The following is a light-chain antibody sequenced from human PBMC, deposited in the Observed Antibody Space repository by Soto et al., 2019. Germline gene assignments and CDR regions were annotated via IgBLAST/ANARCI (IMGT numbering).Light chain of an antibody. CDR3: QQYNNWPRT. CDR2: GAS. Sequence: EIVVTQSPANLSVSRGVRDTLSCRASQSVSSNLAWYQQKPGQAPRLLIYGASTRATGIPARFSGSGSGTEFTLTISSLQSEDFAVYYCQQYNNWPRTLGQGTKVDSK. CDR1: QSVSSN. J-gene: IGKJ1*01. V-gene: IGKV3-15*01.